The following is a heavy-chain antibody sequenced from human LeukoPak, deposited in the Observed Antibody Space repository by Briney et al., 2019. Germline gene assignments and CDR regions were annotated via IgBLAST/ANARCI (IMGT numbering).Heavy chain of an antibody. V-gene: IGHV1-69*05. CDR3: ARGPLLPLDY. CDR2: SIPIFGTA. D-gene: IGHD1-26*01. CDR1: GGTFSSYA. J-gene: IGHJ4*02. Sequence: GASVKVSCKASGGTFSSYAISWVRQAPGQGLEWMGRSIPIFGTANYAQKFQGRVTITTDESTSTAYMELSSLRFEDTAVYYCARGPLLPLDYGGQGTLVTVSS.